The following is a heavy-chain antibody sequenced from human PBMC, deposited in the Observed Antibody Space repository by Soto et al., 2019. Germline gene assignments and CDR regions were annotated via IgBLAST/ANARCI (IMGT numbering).Heavy chain of an antibody. CDR1: GGSFSGYY. V-gene: IGHV4-34*01. CDR3: ARWAHPTVRRRGMDV. J-gene: IGHJ6*02. CDR2: INHSGST. D-gene: IGHD4-4*01. Sequence: SETLSLTCAVYGGSFSGYYWSWIRQPPGKGLEWIGEINHSGSTNYNPSLKSRVTISVDTSKNQFSLKLSSVTAADTAVYYCARWAHPTVRRRGMDVWGQGTTVTVS.